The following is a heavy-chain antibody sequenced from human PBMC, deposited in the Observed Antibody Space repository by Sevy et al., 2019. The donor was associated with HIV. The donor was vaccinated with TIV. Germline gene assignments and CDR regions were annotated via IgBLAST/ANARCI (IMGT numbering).Heavy chain of an antibody. J-gene: IGHJ6*02. Sequence: SETLSLTCAVYGGSFSGYYWSWIRQPPGKGLEWIGEINRSGSTNYNPSLKSRVTISVDTSKNQFSLKLGSVTAADTVVHYCARCLGYDFWSGYYGLDVWGQGTTVTVSS. CDR2: INRSGST. CDR3: ARCLGYDFWSGYYGLDV. CDR1: GGSFSGYY. D-gene: IGHD3-3*01. V-gene: IGHV4-34*01.